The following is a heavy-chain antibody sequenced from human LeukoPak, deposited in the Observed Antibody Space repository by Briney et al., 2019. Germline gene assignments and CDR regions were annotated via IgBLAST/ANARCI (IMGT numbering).Heavy chain of an antibody. CDR2: INPNSGGT. D-gene: IGHD3-3*01. CDR1: GYTFTGYY. Sequence: ASVKVSCKASGYTFTGYYMHWVRQAPGQGPEWMGRINPNSGGTNYVQKFQGRVTMTRDTSISTAYMELSRLTSDDTAVYYCARALFGVLPGVMDVWGQGTTVTVSS. J-gene: IGHJ6*02. CDR3: ARALFGVLPGVMDV. V-gene: IGHV1-2*06.